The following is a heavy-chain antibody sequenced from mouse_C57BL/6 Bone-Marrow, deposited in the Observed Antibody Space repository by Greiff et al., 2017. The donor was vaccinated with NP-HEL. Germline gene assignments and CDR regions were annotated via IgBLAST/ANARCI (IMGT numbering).Heavy chain of an antibody. CDR3: ARSDSNYSYAMDY. D-gene: IGHD2-5*01. V-gene: IGHV1-53*01. Sequence: QVQLQQPGTELVKPGASVKLSCKASGYTFTSYWMHWVKQRPGQGLEWIGNINPSNGGTNYNEKFKGKATLTVDKSSSTAYMQLSSLTSEDSAVYYCARSDSNYSYAMDYWGQGTSVTVSS. J-gene: IGHJ4*01. CDR2: INPSNGGT. CDR1: GYTFTSYW.